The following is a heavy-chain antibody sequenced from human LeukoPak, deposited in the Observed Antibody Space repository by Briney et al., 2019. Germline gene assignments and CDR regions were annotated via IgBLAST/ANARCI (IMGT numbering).Heavy chain of an antibody. Sequence: GESLKISCKTSGFSFSRYWIAWVRQMPGKGLEWMGIISPGDPEIRYSPSFRGQVTISADKSISTAFLQWSSLKASDTAIYFCARRTYSDTRHFDYWGQGTLVTVSS. V-gene: IGHV5-51*01. CDR3: ARRTYSDTRHFDY. CDR1: GFSFSRYW. J-gene: IGHJ4*02. D-gene: IGHD3-22*01. CDR2: ISPGDPEI.